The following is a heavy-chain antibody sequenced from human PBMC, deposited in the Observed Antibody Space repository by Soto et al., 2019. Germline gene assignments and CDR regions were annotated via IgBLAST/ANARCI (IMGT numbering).Heavy chain of an antibody. CDR1: GGTFSSYA. J-gene: IGHJ3*02. Sequence: SVKVSCKASGGTFSSYAFSWVRQAPGQGLEWMGGIIPIFGTANYAQKFQGRVTITADESTSTAYMELSSLRSEDTAVYYCARVIDTAMVSDAFDIWGQGTMVTVSS. D-gene: IGHD5-18*01. V-gene: IGHV1-69*13. CDR3: ARVIDTAMVSDAFDI. CDR2: IIPIFGTA.